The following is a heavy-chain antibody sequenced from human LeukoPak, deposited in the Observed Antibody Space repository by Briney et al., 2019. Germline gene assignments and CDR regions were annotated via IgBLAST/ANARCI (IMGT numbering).Heavy chain of an antibody. D-gene: IGHD3-10*01. V-gene: IGHV4-39*01. Sequence: SETLSLTCTVSGGSISSSSYYWGWIRQPPGKGLEWIGSIYYSGSTYYNPSLKGRVTISVDTSKNQFSLKLSSVTAADTAVYYCAREGFGEFNWFDPWGQGTLVTVSS. CDR1: GGSISSSSYY. CDR2: IYYSGST. J-gene: IGHJ5*02. CDR3: AREGFGEFNWFDP.